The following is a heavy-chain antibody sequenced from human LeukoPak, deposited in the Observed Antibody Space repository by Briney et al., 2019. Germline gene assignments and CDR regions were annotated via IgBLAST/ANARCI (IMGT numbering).Heavy chain of an antibody. CDR2: IYYSGST. CDR3: AGRLVGATIGY. V-gene: IGHV4-39*01. J-gene: IGHJ4*02. D-gene: IGHD1-26*01. CDR1: GGSISSSSYY. Sequence: SETLSLTCTVSGGSISSSSYYWGWIRQPPGKGLEWIGSIYYSGSTYYNPSLKSRVTISVDTSKNQFSLKLSSVTAADTAVYYCAGRLVGATIGYWGQGTLVTVSS.